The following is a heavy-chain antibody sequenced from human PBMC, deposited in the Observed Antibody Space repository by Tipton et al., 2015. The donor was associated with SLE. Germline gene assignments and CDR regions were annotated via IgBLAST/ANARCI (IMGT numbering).Heavy chain of an antibody. D-gene: IGHD3-9*01. CDR1: GDSISSYY. V-gene: IGHV4-59*08. J-gene: IGHJ5*02. Sequence: TLSLTCTVSGDSISSYYWSWIRQPPGKGLEWIGYIYDSGSTNYNPSLKSRVTISVDTSNNQISLQLSSVMAADTAVYFCARQGAYYDIRNENKNRNWFDPWGHGTLVTVSS. CDR2: IYDSGST. CDR3: ARQGAYYDIRNENKNRNWFDP.